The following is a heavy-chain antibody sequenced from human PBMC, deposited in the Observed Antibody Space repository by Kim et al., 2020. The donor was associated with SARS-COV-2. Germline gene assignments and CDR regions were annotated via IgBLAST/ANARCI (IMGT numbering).Heavy chain of an antibody. Sequence: GGSLRLSCTASRFTFRRYDMHWVRQSPGKGLEWVAVISSDGSRKDYADHVKGRFTVSRDNLEDTLFLEINSLRPEDTAVYYCAKVAYNWNREDGLDMWGPGTSVIVSS. V-gene: IGHV3-30*18. CDR1: RFTFRRYD. D-gene: IGHD1-20*01. J-gene: IGHJ3*02. CDR2: ISSDGSRK. CDR3: AKVAYNWNREDGLDM.